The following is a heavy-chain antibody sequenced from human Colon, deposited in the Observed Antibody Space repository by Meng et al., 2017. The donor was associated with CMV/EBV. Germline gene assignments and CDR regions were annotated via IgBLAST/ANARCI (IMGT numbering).Heavy chain of an antibody. CDR1: GFIFSNYW. Sequence: EVTVEAAGGVVVQTGGSLEPSCEGSGFIFSNYWMHWVRQAPGKGLVWISRIKNDGSTTGYADSVKGRFTISRDNAKNTLYLQMNSLRAEDTAMYYCARDIFWGQSDYWGQGTLVTVSS. CDR2: IKNDGSTT. CDR3: ARDIFWGQSDY. V-gene: IGHV3-74*01. D-gene: IGHD3-9*01. J-gene: IGHJ4*02.